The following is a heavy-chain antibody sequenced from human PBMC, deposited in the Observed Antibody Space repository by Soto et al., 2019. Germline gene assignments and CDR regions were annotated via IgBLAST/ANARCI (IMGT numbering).Heavy chain of an antibody. D-gene: IGHD6-19*01. CDR3: AKEDTSSGSLDY. Sequence: AGGSLRLFCAASGFPFGENAMSWVRQAPGKGLEWVSGISDSGATTYYADSVRGRFTISRDNSKNTLYLQMKSLRAEDSASYYCAKEDTSSGSLDYWGQEALVAVSS. V-gene: IGHV3-23*01. CDR2: ISDSGATT. J-gene: IGHJ4*02. CDR1: GFPFGENA.